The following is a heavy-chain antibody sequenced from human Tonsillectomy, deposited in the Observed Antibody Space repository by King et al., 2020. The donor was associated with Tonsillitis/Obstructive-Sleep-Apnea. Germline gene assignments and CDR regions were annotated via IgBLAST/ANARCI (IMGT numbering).Heavy chain of an antibody. CDR2: IKIKTDGGTT. D-gene: IGHD3-16*01. CDR3: TTIGGY. CDR1: GFTFSNAW. Sequence: QLVQSGGGLVKPGGSLRLSCAASGFTFSNAWMSWVRQAPGKGLEWVGHIKIKTDGGTTDYAAPAKGRFTISRDDSKKTLYLQMNSLKAEDTAVYYCTTIGGYWGQGTLVTVSS. J-gene: IGHJ4*02. V-gene: IGHV3-15*01.